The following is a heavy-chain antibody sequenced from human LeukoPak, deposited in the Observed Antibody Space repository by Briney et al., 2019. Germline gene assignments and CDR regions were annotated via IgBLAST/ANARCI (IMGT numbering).Heavy chain of an antibody. J-gene: IGHJ4*02. CDR3: ARDVGSGYSYGFDY. V-gene: IGHV1-2*06. Sequence: ASVKVSCKASGYTFTGYYVHWVRQAPGQGLEWMGRINPNSGGTNYAQKFQGSVTMTRDTSISTAYMELSRLRSDDTAVYYCARDVGSGYSYGFDYWGQGTLVTVSS. CDR2: INPNSGGT. CDR1: GYTFTGYY. D-gene: IGHD5-18*01.